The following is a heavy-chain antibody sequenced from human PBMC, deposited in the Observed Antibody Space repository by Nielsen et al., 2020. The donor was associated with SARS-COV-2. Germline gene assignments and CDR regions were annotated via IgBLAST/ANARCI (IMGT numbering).Heavy chain of an antibody. D-gene: IGHD4-17*01. CDR3: ARVVGDYYDY. Sequence: ASVNVSCKASVYTFTGYYLHWVRQAPGQGLEWMGRINPNNGDTNYAQKFQGRFTLTGDTSISTVHMELNSLRSDDTAVYYCARVVGDYYDYWGQGTLVTVSS. CDR2: INPNNGDT. CDR1: VYTFTGYY. J-gene: IGHJ4*02. V-gene: IGHV1-2*06.